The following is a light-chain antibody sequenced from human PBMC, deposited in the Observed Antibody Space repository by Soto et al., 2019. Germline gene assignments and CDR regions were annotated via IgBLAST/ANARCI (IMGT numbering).Light chain of an antibody. CDR2: DAS. V-gene: IGKV1-5*01. J-gene: IGKJ1*01. CDR1: QSIRNW. Sequence: DIQMTQSPSTLSASVGDRVTITCRASQSIRNWLAWYQQQPGKAPKLLIYDASSLESGVPSRFSGSGSGTEFTLTISSLQPDDFANYYCQQYNSYSQWKFGKGTKV. CDR3: QQYNSYSQWK.